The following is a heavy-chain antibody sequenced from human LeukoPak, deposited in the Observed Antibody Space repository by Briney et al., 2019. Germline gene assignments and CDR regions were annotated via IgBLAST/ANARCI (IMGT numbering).Heavy chain of an antibody. CDR3: AKVGGGIAVAVSYFDY. CDR2: ISYDGSNK. J-gene: IGHJ4*02. D-gene: IGHD6-19*01. V-gene: IGHV3-30*18. Sequence: GGSLRLSCAASGFTFSSYGMHWVRQAPGKGLEWVAVISYDGSNKYYADSVKGRFTISRDNSKNTLYLQMNSLRAEDTAVYYCAKVGGGIAVAVSYFDYWGQGTLVTVSS. CDR1: GFTFSSYG.